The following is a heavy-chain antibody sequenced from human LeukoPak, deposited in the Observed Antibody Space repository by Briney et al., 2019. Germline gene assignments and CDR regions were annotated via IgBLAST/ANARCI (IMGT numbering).Heavy chain of an antibody. Sequence: SETLSLTCTVSGGSTSSSYYWCDWIRQPPGQGLEWIGSASYGGNTYFNPSLKSRITISVDTSKSQFSLKLNSVTAADTAVYYCVRRTSGSYSDYWGQGTLVTVSS. CDR2: ASYGGNT. J-gene: IGHJ4*02. CDR3: VRRTSGSYSDY. CDR1: GGSTSSSYYW. D-gene: IGHD1-26*01. V-gene: IGHV4-39*01.